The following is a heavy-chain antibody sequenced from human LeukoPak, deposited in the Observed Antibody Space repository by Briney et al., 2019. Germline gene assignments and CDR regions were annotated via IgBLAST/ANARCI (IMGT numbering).Heavy chain of an antibody. CDR2: ISGSGGST. D-gene: IGHD3-9*01. V-gene: IGHV3-23*01. J-gene: IGHJ4*02. CDR3: ASVGLRYFDPPDY. CDR1: GFTFSSYA. Sequence: GGSLRLSCAASGFTFSSYAMSWVRQAPGKGLEWVSAISGSGGSTYYADSVKGRFTISRDNSKNTLYLQMSSLRAEDTAVYYCASVGLRYFDPPDYWGQGTLVTVSS.